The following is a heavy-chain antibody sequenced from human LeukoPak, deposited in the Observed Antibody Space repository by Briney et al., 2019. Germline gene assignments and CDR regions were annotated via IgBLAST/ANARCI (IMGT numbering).Heavy chain of an antibody. CDR2: IKEDGSEK. D-gene: IGHD3-10*01. CDR1: GFTLSSYW. V-gene: IGHV3-7*03. J-gene: IGHJ3*02. Sequence: GGSLRLSCAASGFTLSSYWMSWVRQAPGKGLEWVANIKEDGSEKYYVDSVKGRFTISRDNAKNSLYLDMNSLTAEDTAMYYCARDWVAGVPFDAFDIWGQGTMVSVSS. CDR3: ARDWVAGVPFDAFDI.